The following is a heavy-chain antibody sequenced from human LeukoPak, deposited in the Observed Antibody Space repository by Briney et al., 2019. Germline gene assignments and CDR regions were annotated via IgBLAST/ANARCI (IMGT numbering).Heavy chain of an antibody. D-gene: IGHD4-17*01. CDR1: GYIFSNYW. CDR3: ARQTTVTTQSDY. Sequence: GESLRISCKGSGYIFSNYWISWARQMPGKGLEWMGRIDPIDSYTNYSPSFQGHVTMSVDKSTSTAYLQWSSLKASDTAMYYCARQTTVTTQSDYWGQGTLVTVSS. CDR2: IDPIDSYT. V-gene: IGHV5-10-1*01. J-gene: IGHJ4*02.